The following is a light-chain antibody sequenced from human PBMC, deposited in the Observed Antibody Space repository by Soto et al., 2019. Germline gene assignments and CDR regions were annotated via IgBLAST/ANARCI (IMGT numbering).Light chain of an antibody. CDR1: QSISSW. J-gene: IGKJ4*01. V-gene: IGKV1-5*03. Sequence: DIQMTQSPSTLSASVGDRVTITCRASQSISSWLALSQQKPGKAPQLLVYTPSRLTSVVPSRFTGSGAGTEFTLTISSLQPDDLATYYGQHDRTYPLTFGGGTKVEI. CDR3: QHDRTYPLT. CDR2: TPS.